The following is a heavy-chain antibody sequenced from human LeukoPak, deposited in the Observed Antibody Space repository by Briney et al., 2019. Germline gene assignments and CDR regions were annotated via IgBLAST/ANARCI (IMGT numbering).Heavy chain of an antibody. CDR2: ISAYNGNT. D-gene: IGHD3-3*01. V-gene: IGHV1-18*01. CDR1: GYTFTSYG. CDR3: ARDIFRFLEWSDSNWFDP. J-gene: IGHJ5*02. Sequence: ASVKVSCKASGYTFTSYGISWVRQAPGQGLEWMGWISAYNGNTNYAQKLQGRVTMTTDTSTSTAYMELRSLRSDDTAVYYCARDIFRFLEWSDSNWFDPWGQGTLVTVSS.